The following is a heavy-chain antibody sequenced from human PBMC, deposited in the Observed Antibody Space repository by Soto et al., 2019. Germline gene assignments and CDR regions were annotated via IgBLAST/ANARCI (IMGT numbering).Heavy chain of an antibody. CDR3: ARDKIYYDSSGYYDPAAYYYYGMDV. CDR2: IWYDGSNK. CDR1: GFTFSSYG. Sequence: PGGSLRLSCAASGFTFSSYGMHWVRQAPGKGLEWVAVIWYDGSNKYYADSVKGRFTISRDNSKNTLYLQMNSLRAEDTAVYYCARDKIYYDSSGYYDPAAYYYYGMDVWGQGTTVTVSS. D-gene: IGHD3-22*01. J-gene: IGHJ6*02. V-gene: IGHV3-33*01.